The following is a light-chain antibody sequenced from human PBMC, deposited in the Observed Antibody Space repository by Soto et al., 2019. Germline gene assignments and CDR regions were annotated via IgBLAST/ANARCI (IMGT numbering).Light chain of an antibody. CDR1: NIGSKS. J-gene: IGLJ2*01. CDR2: YDS. CDR3: QVWDSTSDHPGVV. V-gene: IGLV3-21*04. Sequence: SYELTQPPSVSVAPGKTARISCGGNNIGSKSVHWYQQKPGQAPVLLIYYDSDRPSGIPERFSGSNSANAATLTISRVEAGDEADYYCQVWDSTSDHPGVVFGGGTKLTVL.